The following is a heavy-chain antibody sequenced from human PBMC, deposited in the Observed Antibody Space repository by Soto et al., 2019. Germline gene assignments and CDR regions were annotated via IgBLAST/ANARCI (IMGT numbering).Heavy chain of an antibody. CDR1: GGTFNSYA. J-gene: IGHJ6*02. CDR3: ASQQLGPSYYYGMDV. V-gene: IGHV1-69*12. CDR2: TIPIFRRA. D-gene: IGHD6-6*01. Sequence: QVQLVQSGAEVKKPGSSVKVSCKASGGTFNSYAISWVRQAPGQGLEWMGGTIPIFRRADYAQKFQGRVTITADESTSTAYMELSSLRSEDTAVYYCASQQLGPSYYYGMDVWGQGTTVTVSS.